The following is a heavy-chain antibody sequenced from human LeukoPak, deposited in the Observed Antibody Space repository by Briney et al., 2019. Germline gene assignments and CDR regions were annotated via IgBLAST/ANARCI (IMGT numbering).Heavy chain of an antibody. CDR1: GASFSSASY. D-gene: IGHD3-16*02. J-gene: IGHJ4*02. CDR2: IYNGVNT. CDR3: ARGYPVPFDY. Sequence: SETLSLTCTVSGASFSSASYWSWIRQPPGKGVEWIAHIYNGVNTNYNPSLKSRVTISVDTSKNQFSLRLNSVTAADTAVYYCARGYPVPFDYWGQGTLVTVSS. V-gene: IGHV4-61*01.